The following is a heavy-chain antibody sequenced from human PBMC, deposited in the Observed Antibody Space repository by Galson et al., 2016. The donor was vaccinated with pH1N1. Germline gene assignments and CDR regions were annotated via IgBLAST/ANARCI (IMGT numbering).Heavy chain of an antibody. CDR1: GFIFSDYW. CDR2: IRQDGSEK. CDR3: ARRYFDL. V-gene: IGHV3-7*01. J-gene: IGHJ2*01. Sequence: SLRLSCAASGFIFSDYWMQWVRQAPGKGLEWVANIRQDGSEKYYVDSVKGRLTISRDNAKNSLYLQMNSLRAEDTAVYYCARRYFDLWGRGTLVTVSS.